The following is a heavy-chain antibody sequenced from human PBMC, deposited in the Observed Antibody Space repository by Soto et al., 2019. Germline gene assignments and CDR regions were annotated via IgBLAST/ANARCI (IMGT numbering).Heavy chain of an antibody. D-gene: IGHD3-22*01. J-gene: IGHJ4*02. CDR3: ARPPYYYDSSGYDY. V-gene: IGHV1-3*01. CDR2: INAGNGNT. CDR1: GYTFTNYA. Sequence: ASVKVSCKASGYTFTNYALHWVRQAPGQSLEWMGWINAGNGNTKYSQKFQGRVTITTDTSASTAYMELSSLRSEDTAVYYCARPPYYYDSSGYDYWGQGTLVTVSS.